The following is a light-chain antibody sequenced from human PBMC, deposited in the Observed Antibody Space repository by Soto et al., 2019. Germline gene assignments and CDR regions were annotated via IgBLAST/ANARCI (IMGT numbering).Light chain of an antibody. CDR1: SSDVGYYNY. V-gene: IGLV2-8*01. J-gene: IGLJ1*01. CDR2: DVS. CDR3: SSYAGSNYPYV. Sequence: QSALTQPPSASGSPGQSVTIACTGTSSDVGYYNYVSWYQQPPGKAPKLLLYDVSKRPSGVPDRFSGSKSGNTASLTVSGLQAEDEGDYYCSSYAGSNYPYVFGTGTKVTVL.